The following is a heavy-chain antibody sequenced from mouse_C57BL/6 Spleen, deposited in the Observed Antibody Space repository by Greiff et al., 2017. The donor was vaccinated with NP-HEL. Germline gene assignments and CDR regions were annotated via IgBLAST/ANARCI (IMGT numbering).Heavy chain of an antibody. D-gene: IGHD2-4*01. Sequence: QVQLQQSGAELVRPGTSVKVSCKASGYAFTNYLIEWVKQRPGQGLEWIGVINPGSGGTNYNEKFKGKATLTVAKSSSTAYMQLSSLTSEDSAVYFCAGSHCDYDVPFAYWGQGTLVTVSA. J-gene: IGHJ3*01. CDR3: AGSHCDYDVPFAY. CDR1: GYAFTNYL. V-gene: IGHV1-54*01. CDR2: INPGSGGT.